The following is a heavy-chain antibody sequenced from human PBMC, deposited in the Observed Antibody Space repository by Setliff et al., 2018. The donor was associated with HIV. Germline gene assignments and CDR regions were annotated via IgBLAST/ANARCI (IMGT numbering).Heavy chain of an antibody. V-gene: IGHV4-31*03. D-gene: IGHD1-26*01. J-gene: IGHJ6*03. CDR2: IYYSGST. CDR1: GGSISSGGYY. CDR3: ARAGRSGSYNHYYYYYMDV. Sequence: PSETLSLTCTVSGGSISSGGYYWSWIRQHPGKGLEWIGYIYYSGSTYYNPSLKSRVTISVDTSKNQFSLKLSSVTAADTAVYYCARAGRSGSYNHYYYYYMDVWGKGTTVTVSS.